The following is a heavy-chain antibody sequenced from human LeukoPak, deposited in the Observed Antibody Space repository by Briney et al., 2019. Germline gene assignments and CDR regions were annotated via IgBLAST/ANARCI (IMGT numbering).Heavy chain of an antibody. Sequence: ASVKVSCKASGYTFNNFGIHWVRQTPGQGLEWMGWISAYNGLTNYAENLQGRVTMTTDTSTGTAYLELRSLTSDDTALYYCSRDRIARLGGSYRYNCFDPWGQGTLVTVSS. D-gene: IGHD1-26*01. V-gene: IGHV1-18*01. J-gene: IGHJ5*02. CDR2: ISAYNGLT. CDR3: SRDRIARLGGSYRYNCFDP. CDR1: GYTFNNFG.